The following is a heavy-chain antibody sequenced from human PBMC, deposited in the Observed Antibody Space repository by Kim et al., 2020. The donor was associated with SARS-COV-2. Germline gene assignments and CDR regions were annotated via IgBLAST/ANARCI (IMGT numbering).Heavy chain of an antibody. CDR3: ARGISGSYLGGFDY. V-gene: IGHV3-30-3*01. CDR2: ISYDGSNK. D-gene: IGHD1-26*01. Sequence: GGSLRLSCAASGFTFSSYAMHWVRQAPGKGLEWVAVISYDGSNKYYADSVKGRFTISRDNSKNTLYLQMNSLRAEDTAVYYCARGISGSYLGGFDYWGQG. CDR1: GFTFSSYA. J-gene: IGHJ4*02.